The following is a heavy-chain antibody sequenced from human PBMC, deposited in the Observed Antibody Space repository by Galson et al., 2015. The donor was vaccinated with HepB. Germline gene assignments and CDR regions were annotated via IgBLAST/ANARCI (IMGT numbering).Heavy chain of an antibody. CDR3: AREGGAIVVVPAARGYFDL. V-gene: IGHV4-59*01. CDR1: GGSISSYY. J-gene: IGHJ2*01. CDR2: IYYSGST. D-gene: IGHD2-2*01. Sequence: ETLSLTCTVSGGSISSYYWSWIRQPPGKGLEWIGYIYYSGSTNYNPSLKSRVTISVDTSKNQFSLKLSSVTAADTAVYYCAREGGAIVVVPAARGYFDLWGRGTLVTVSS.